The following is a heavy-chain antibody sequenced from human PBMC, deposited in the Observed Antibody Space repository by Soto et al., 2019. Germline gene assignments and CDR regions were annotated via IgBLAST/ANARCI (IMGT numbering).Heavy chain of an antibody. Sequence: GGSLRLSCAASGFTFSSYGMHWVRQAPGKGLEWVAVISYDGRNKYYADSVKGRFTISRDNSKNTPYLQMNRLRAEDTAVYYCGKDHGWDAPTGLFDYLGQGTLVTVSS. D-gene: IGHD6-19*01. V-gene: IGHV3-30*18. CDR1: GFTFSSYG. J-gene: IGHJ4*02. CDR3: GKDHGWDAPTGLFDY. CDR2: ISYDGRNK.